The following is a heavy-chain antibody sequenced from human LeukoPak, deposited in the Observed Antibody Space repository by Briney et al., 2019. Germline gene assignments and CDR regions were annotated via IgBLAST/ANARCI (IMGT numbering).Heavy chain of an antibody. V-gene: IGHV1-69*06. D-gene: IGHD3-16*02. CDR1: GGTFSNYA. J-gene: IGHJ4*02. CDR3: ARADTVRLGELSHFDY. Sequence: SVKVSCKASGGTFSNYAISWVRQAPGQGLEWMGGIIPIFGTANYAQKFQGRVTITADKSTSTAYMELSSLRSEDTAVYYCARADTVRLGELSHFDYWGQGTLVTVSS. CDR2: IIPIFGTA.